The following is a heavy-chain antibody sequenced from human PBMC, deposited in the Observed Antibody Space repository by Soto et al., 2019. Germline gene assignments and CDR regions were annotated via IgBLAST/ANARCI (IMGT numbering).Heavy chain of an antibody. V-gene: IGHV3-21*04. D-gene: IGHD3-22*01. CDR1: GFSFSDYT. Sequence: PGGSLRLSCAASGFSFSDYTMNWVRQAPGKGLEWVSSISKGSDYIFYADKVKGRFTISRDNSKNTLYLQMNSLRAEDTAVYYCAKESRHYYDSSGYSWFDPWGQGTLVTVSS. CDR3: AKESRHYYDSSGYSWFDP. J-gene: IGHJ5*02. CDR2: ISKGSDYI.